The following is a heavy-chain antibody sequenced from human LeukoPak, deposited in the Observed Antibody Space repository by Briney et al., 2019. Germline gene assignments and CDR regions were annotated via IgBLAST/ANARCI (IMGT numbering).Heavy chain of an antibody. CDR1: GGTFSSYA. CDR3: ARGRSSSKYDAFDI. Sequence: ASVKVSCKASGGTFSSYAISWVRQAPGQGLEWMGIINPSGGSTSYAQKFQGRVTMTRDTSTSTVYMELSSLRSEDAAVYYCARGRSSSKYDAFDIWGQGTMVTVSS. J-gene: IGHJ3*02. V-gene: IGHV1-46*01. CDR2: INPSGGST. D-gene: IGHD6-6*01.